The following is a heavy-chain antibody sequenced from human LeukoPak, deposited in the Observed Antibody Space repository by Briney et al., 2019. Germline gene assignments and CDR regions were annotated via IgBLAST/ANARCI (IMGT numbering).Heavy chain of an antibody. CDR1: GFSFSSYA. CDR3: ARVDSGSACAS. D-gene: IGHD6-19*01. J-gene: IGHJ1*01. Sequence: GGSLRLSCATSGFSFSSYAMSWVRQAPGKGLEFVSAISKNGDNTYYANSVKGRFTISRDISKNTLYLQMGSLRPEDMAVYYCARVDSGSACASWGQGILVTVSS. V-gene: IGHV3-64*01. CDR2: ISKNGDNT.